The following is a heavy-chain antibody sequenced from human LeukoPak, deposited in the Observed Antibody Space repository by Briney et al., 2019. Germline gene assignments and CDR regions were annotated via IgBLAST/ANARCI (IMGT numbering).Heavy chain of an antibody. CDR3: ATSVVATSGAFDI. J-gene: IGHJ3*02. CDR2: IYYSGST. V-gene: IGHV4-59*08. Sequence: PSETRSLTCTVSGGSISSYYWSWIRQPPGKGLEWIGYIYYSGSTNYNPSLKSRVTISVDTSKNQFSLKLSSVTAADTAVYYCATSVVATSGAFDIWGQGTMVTVSS. D-gene: IGHD2-21*02. CDR1: GGSISSYY.